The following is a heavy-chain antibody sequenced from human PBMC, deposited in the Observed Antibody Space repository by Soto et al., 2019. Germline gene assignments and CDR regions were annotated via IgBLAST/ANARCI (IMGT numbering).Heavy chain of an antibody. CDR3: ARDQLYVDTAMADAFDI. J-gene: IGHJ3*02. CDR1: GFTFSSYG. Sequence: GGSLRLSCAASGFTFSSYGMHWVRQAPGKGLEWVAVISYDGSNKYYADSVKGRFTISRDNSKNTLYLQMNSLRAEDTAVYYCARDQLYVDTAMADAFDIWGQGTMVTVSS. V-gene: IGHV3-30*03. CDR2: ISYDGSNK. D-gene: IGHD5-18*01.